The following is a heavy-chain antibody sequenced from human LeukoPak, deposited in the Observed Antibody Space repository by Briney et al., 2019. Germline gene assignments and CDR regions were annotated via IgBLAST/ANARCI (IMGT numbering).Heavy chain of an antibody. V-gene: IGHV3-30-3*01. D-gene: IGHD3-10*01. CDR1: GFTFSSYA. CDR2: ISYDGSNK. Sequence: TGGSLRLSCAASGFTFSSYAMHWVRQAPGKGLEWVAVISYDGSNKYYADSVKGRFTISRDSSKNTLYLQMNSLRAEDTAVYYCAKADGSGSYSDFWGQGTLVTVSS. J-gene: IGHJ4*02. CDR3: AKADGSGSYSDF.